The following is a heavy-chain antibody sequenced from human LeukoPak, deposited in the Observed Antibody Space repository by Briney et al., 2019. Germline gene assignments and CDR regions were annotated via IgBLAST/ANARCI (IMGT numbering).Heavy chain of an antibody. CDR3: ARAVYRSGGYYFDY. V-gene: IGHV3-30*04. J-gene: IGHJ4*02. D-gene: IGHD6-19*01. CDR1: GFTFSSYA. CDR2: ISYDGSDK. Sequence: PGRSLRLSCAASGFTFSSYAMQWVRQDPGKGLEWVAVISYDGSDKNYADSVTGRFTISRDNSKNTLYLQMNSLRADDTAVYYCARAVYRSGGYYFDYWGQGTLVIVSS.